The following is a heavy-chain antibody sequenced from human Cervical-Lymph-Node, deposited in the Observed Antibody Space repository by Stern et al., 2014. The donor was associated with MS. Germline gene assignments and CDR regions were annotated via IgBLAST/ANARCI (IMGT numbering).Heavy chain of an antibody. D-gene: IGHD5-18*01. CDR2: INTNTGNS. Sequence: QVQLVQSGSELKKPGASVKVSCKASGYTSTNYPINWVRQAPGQGLEWMGWINTNTGNSTYAQGFTGRFVFSLDTSVSTAYLQISSLKAEDTAVYYCARDFVDTAMVTRSDYFDCWGQGTLVTVSS. CDR3: ARDFVDTAMVTRSDYFDC. V-gene: IGHV7-4-1*02. CDR1: GYTSTNYP. J-gene: IGHJ4*02.